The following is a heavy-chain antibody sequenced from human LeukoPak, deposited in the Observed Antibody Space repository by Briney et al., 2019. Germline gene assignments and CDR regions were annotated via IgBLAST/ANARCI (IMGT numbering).Heavy chain of an antibody. CDR2: IKQDGSEK. J-gene: IGHJ3*02. CDR3: ARVRGGYCSSISCSDAFDI. Sequence: PGRSLRLSCAASGFTFSNYAFHWVRQAPGKGLEWVANIKQDGSEKYYVDSVKGRFTISRDNAKTSLYLQMNSLRAEDTAVYYCARVRGGYCSSISCSDAFDIWGQGTMVTVSS. D-gene: IGHD2-2*01. CDR1: GFTFSNYA. V-gene: IGHV3-7*01.